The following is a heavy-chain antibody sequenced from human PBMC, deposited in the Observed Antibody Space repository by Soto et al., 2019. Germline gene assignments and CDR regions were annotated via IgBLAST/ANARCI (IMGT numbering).Heavy chain of an antibody. V-gene: IGHV3-7*01. Sequence: PGGSLRVSCAASGFTFSRYWMNWVRQAPGKGLEWVANIKQDGTEKNYVDSVKGRFTISRDNAKNSLYLQMDSLRAEDTAVYFCARGDTPMITGMDSFDIWGQGTLVTASS. J-gene: IGHJ3*02. CDR2: IKQDGTEK. CDR1: GFTFSRYW. D-gene: IGHD5-18*01. CDR3: ARGDTPMITGMDSFDI.